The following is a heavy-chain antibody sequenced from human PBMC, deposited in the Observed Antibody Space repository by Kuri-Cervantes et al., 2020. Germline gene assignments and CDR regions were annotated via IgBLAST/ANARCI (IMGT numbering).Heavy chain of an antibody. CDR2: ISSSSSYI. CDR3: ARERGRTMVYYYYMDV. V-gene: IGHV3-21*01. D-gene: IGHD3-10*01. CDR1: GFTFSSYA. Sequence: GGSLRLSCAASGFTFSSYAMHWVRQAPGKGLEWVSSISSSSSYIYYADSVKGRFTISRDNAKNSLYLQMNSLRAEDTAVYYCARERGRTMVYYYYMDVWGKGTTVTVSS. J-gene: IGHJ6*03.